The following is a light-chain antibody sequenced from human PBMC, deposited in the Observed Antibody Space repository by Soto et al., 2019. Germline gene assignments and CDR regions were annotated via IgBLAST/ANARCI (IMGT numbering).Light chain of an antibody. CDR3: LQDYNYPRT. CDR2: LGS. Sequence: DIVMTQSPLSLPVTPGEPASISCSSSRILLHSNGYNYLDWYLQKPGQSPQLLIFLGSNRASGVPSRFSGSGSGTDFTLTISSLQPEDFATYYCLQDYNYPRTFGQGTKVDIK. V-gene: IGKV2-28*01. CDR1: RILLHSNGYNY. J-gene: IGKJ1*01.